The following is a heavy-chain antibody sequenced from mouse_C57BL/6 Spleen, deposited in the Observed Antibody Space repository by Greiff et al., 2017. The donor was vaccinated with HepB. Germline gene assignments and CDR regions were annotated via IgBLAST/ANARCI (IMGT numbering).Heavy chain of an antibody. CDR2: INPSSGYT. CDR1: GYTFTSYW. CDR3: ASSYYSNYGYFDV. Sequence: VQLQQSGAELAKPGASVKLSCKASGYTFTSYWMHWVKQRPGQGLEWIGYINPSSGYTKYNQKFKDKATLTADKSSSTAYVQLSSLTYEDSAVYYCASSYYSNYGYFDVWGTGTTVTVSS. D-gene: IGHD2-5*01. J-gene: IGHJ1*03. V-gene: IGHV1-7*01.